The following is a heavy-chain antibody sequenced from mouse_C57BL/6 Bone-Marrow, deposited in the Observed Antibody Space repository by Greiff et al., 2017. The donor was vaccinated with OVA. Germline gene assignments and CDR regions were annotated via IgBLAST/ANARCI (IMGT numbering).Heavy chain of an antibody. CDR2: ISSGGDYI. Sequence: EVKLVESGEGLVKPGGSLKLSCAASGFTFSSYAMPWVRQTPEKRLEWVAYISSGGDYIYYADTVKGRFTISRDNARNTLYLQMSRLKSEDSAMYYCTKLLDAMDYWGQGTSVTVSS. V-gene: IGHV5-9-1*02. CDR1: GFTFSSYA. J-gene: IGHJ4*01. D-gene: IGHD1-1*01. CDR3: TKLLDAMDY.